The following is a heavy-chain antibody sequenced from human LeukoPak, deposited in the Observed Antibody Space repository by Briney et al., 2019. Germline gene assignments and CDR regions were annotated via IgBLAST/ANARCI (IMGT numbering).Heavy chain of an antibody. D-gene: IGHD2-15*01. CDR3: ARDDRAGTPAFDY. V-gene: IGHV4-34*01. Sequence: SETLSLTCAVYGGSFSGYYWSWIRQPPGKGLEWIGEINHSGSTNYNPSLKSRVTISVDTSKNQFSLKLSSVTAADTAVYYCARDDRAGTPAFDYWGQGTLVTVSS. CDR2: INHSGST. CDR1: GGSFSGYY. J-gene: IGHJ4*02.